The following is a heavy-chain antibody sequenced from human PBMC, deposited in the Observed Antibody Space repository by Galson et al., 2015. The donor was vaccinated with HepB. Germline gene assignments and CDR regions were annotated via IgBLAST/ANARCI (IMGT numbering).Heavy chain of an antibody. Sequence: SVKVSCKASGYTFTTYGITWMRQAPGQGLEWMGWTNTYNGKTNYEQKSQGRVTMTTETSTSTAYMELRSLRFDDTAVYYCARAGVAAPGTGFYWGQGTLVTVSS. CDR1: GYTFTTYG. D-gene: IGHD6-13*01. CDR3: ARAGVAAPGTGFY. CDR2: TNTYNGKT. V-gene: IGHV1-18*04. J-gene: IGHJ1*01.